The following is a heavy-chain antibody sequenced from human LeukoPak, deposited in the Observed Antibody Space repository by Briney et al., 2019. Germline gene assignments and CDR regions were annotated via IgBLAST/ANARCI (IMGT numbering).Heavy chain of an antibody. J-gene: IGHJ4*02. D-gene: IGHD6-19*01. CDR1: GYTFTNYW. V-gene: IGHV5-51*01. CDR2: INPGDSDT. CDR3: ARGWNFDY. Sequence: PGESLKISCKGSGYTFTNYWIGWVRQMPGKGLEWMGIINPGDSDTRYSPSFQGRVTISADKSISTTYLQWSSLKAADSAIYHCARGWNFDYWGQGTLVTVSS.